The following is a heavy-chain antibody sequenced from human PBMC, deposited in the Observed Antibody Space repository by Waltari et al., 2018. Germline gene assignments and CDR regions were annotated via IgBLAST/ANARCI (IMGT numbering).Heavy chain of an antibody. CDR2: ISSSSSSI. V-gene: IGHV3-48*04. Sequence: EVQLVESGGGLVQPGGSLRLSCAASGFTFSSYSMNWVRQAPGRGLGWVSFISSSSSSIYYAYAEKGRFTISRDNAKNSLYLQMNSRRAEDTAVYYCARDKALEWVYATVLDYWGQGTLVTVSS. CDR1: GFTFSSYS. J-gene: IGHJ4*02. D-gene: IGHD2-8*01. CDR3: ARDKALEWVYATVLDY.